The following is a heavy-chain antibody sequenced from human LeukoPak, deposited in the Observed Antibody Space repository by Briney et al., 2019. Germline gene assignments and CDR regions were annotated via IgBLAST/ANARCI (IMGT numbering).Heavy chain of an antibody. CDR2: IYPGDSDT. CDR3: ARVLTDAFDI. V-gene: IGHV5-51*01. CDR1: GYSFTSYW. D-gene: IGHD3-10*01. Sequence: GESLKISWKGSGYSFTSYWIGWVRPMAGKGLEWMGIIYPGDSDTRYSPSFQGQVTISADKSISTAYLQWSSLKASDTAMYYCARVLTDAFDIWGQGTMVTVSS. J-gene: IGHJ3*02.